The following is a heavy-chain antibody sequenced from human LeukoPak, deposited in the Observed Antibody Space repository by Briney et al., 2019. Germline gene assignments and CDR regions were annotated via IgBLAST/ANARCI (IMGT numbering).Heavy chain of an antibody. J-gene: IGHJ6*03. CDR1: GYTFTGYY. V-gene: IGHV1-2*02. CDR2: INPNSGGT. CDR3: ARVQRGYSYNPLGYYYYYMDV. D-gene: IGHD5-18*01. Sequence: ASVKVSCKASGYTFTGYYIHWVRQAPGQGLEWMGWINPNSGGTNYAQKFQGRVTMTRDTSISTAYMELSRLRSDDTAVYYCARVQRGYSYNPLGYYYYYMDVWGKGTTVTVSS.